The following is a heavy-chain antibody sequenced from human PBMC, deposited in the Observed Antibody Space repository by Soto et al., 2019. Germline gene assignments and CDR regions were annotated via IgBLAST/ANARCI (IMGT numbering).Heavy chain of an antibody. CDR2: ISAHNGNT. D-gene: IGHD1-1*01. J-gene: IGHJ4*02. CDR3: ARGRYGDY. V-gene: IGHV1-18*01. Sequence: QVHLVQSGAEVKKPGASVKVSCKGSGYIFTTYGITWVRQAPGQGLEWMGWISAHNGNTNYAQTLQGRVTVTRDRAPSTAYRELRNLRSDDTAVYYCARGRYGDYWGQGALVTVSS. CDR1: GYIFTTYG.